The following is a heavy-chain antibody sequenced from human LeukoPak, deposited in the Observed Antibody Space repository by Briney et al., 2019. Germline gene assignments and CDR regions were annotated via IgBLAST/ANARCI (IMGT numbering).Heavy chain of an antibody. CDR2: IKQDGSEK. J-gene: IGHJ2*01. CDR3: VRTHKIEGCSTSGDICYSMYRHFDL. Sequence: GALRLSCAASGFTFRTYWMSWVRQAPGKGLEWVAKIKQDGSEKYYVDSVKGRFTISRDNAENSLFLQMNSLRVEGTAVYYCVRTHKIEGCSTSGDICYSMYRHFDLWGRGSLVTVSS. D-gene: IGHD2-15*01. CDR1: GFTFRTYW. V-gene: IGHV3-7*01.